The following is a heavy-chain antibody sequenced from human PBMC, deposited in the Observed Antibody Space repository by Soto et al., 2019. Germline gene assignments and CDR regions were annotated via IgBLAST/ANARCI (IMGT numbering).Heavy chain of an antibody. V-gene: IGHV4-59*01. CDR3: ARDRQLVRGGQWFDP. CDR2: IYYSGST. CDR1: GGSISSYY. Sequence: SETLSLTCTVSGGSISSYYWSWIRQPPGKGLEWIGYIYYSGSTNYNPSLKSRVTISVDTSKNQFSLKLSSVTAADTAVYYCARDRQLVRGGQWFDPWGQGTLVTVSS. D-gene: IGHD6-13*01. J-gene: IGHJ5*02.